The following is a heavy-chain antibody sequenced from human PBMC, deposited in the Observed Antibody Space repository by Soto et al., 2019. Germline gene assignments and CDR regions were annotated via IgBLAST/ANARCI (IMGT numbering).Heavy chain of an antibody. CDR2: INPSGGST. Sequence: ASVKVSWKAAGYAFTSYYMHWVRQAPGQGLEWMGIINPSGGSTSYAQKFQGRVTISVDTSKNQFSLKLSSVTAADTAVYYCARLALQVFWSGYYENWFDPWGQGTLVTVSS. CDR1: GYAFTSYY. V-gene: IGHV1-46*01. J-gene: IGHJ5*02. D-gene: IGHD3-3*01. CDR3: ARLALQVFWSGYYENWFDP.